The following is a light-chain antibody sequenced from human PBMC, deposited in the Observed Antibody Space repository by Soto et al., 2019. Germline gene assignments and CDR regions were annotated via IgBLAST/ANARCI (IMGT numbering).Light chain of an antibody. CDR2: DVS. Sequence: QSALTQPASVSGSPGQSITISCTGTSSDVGGHNSVAWYQHNPGKAPKLMIYDVSNRPSGVSSRFSGSKSGNTASLTISGLQAEDEADYYCNSYASSGTLVFGTGTKVTVL. CDR3: NSYASSGTLV. V-gene: IGLV2-14*01. J-gene: IGLJ1*01. CDR1: SSDVGGHNS.